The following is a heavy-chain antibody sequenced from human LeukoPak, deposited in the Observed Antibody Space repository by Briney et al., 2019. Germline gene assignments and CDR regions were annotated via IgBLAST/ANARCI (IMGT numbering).Heavy chain of an antibody. CDR2: TYYRSKWHY. Sequence: SQTLSLTCAISGDIFSSNSVTWNWIRQSPSRGLEWLGRTYYRSKWHYDYAESVKRRITVNPDTSKSQFSLQLNSVTPEDAAVYYCARQSSTDYYYYGLDVWGQGTTVAVSS. CDR1: GDIFSSNSVT. V-gene: IGHV6-1*01. D-gene: IGHD1-1*01. J-gene: IGHJ6*02. CDR3: ARQSSTDYYYYGLDV.